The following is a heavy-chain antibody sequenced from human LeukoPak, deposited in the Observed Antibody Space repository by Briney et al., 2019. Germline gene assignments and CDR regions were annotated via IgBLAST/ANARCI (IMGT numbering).Heavy chain of an antibody. D-gene: IGHD3-9*01. Sequence: GGSLRLSCATSGFTSSDYYMGWIRQAPGKGLEWISYISNDDHKTYYADSVRGRFTISRDNFKNSLYLQMIRLRADDTALYYCARALTRYDVLTGYSAFDYWGQGSLVTVTS. CDR2: ISNDDHKT. CDR3: ARALTRYDVLTGYSAFDY. CDR1: GFTSSDYY. V-gene: IGHV3-11*01. J-gene: IGHJ4*02.